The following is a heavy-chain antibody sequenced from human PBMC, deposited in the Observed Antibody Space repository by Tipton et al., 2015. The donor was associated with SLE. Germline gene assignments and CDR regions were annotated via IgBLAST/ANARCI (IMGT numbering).Heavy chain of an antibody. CDR2: IYYSGST. J-gene: IGHJ4*02. V-gene: IGHV4-59*01. D-gene: IGHD2-15*01. CDR1: GGSISSYY. Sequence: TLSLTCTVSGGSISSYYWSWIRQPPGKGLEWIGYIYYSGSTNYNPSLKSRVTISVDTSKNQFSLKLSSVTAADTAVYYCARDLLYCSGGSCPGDYWGQGTLVTVSS. CDR3: ARDLLYCSGGSCPGDY.